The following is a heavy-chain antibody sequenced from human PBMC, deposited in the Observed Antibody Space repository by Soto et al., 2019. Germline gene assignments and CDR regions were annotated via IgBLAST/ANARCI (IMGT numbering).Heavy chain of an antibody. V-gene: IGHV2-70*01. J-gene: IGHJ6*02. CDR2: IDWDDDK. Sequence: SGPTLVNPTQTLTLTCTFSGFSLSTSGMCVSWIRQPPGKALEWLALIDWDDDKYYSTSLKTRLNISKDTSKNQVVLTMTNMYPVDTATYYCARMAYIRYSYYGMDVSGPGTTVTLSS. D-gene: IGHD1-20*01. CDR3: ARMAYIRYSYYGMDV. CDR1: GFSLSTSGMC.